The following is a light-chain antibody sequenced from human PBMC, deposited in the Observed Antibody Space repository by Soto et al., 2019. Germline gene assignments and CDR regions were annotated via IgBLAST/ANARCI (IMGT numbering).Light chain of an antibody. Sequence: QSVLTQPPSVSGAPGQRVTISCTGSRSNIGAGYDVHWYQQLPGTAPKLLIYGNTNRPSGVPDRFSGSKSGTSASLAITGLQAEDEADYYCQSYDSGLNALDVFGTGTKLTVL. CDR1: RSNIGAGYD. J-gene: IGLJ1*01. CDR3: QSYDSGLNALDV. CDR2: GNT. V-gene: IGLV1-40*01.